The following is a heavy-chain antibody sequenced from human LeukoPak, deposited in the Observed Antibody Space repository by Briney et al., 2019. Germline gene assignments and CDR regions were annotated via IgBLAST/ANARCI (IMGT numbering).Heavy chain of an antibody. CDR3: AKEVRYSSSWRNYYYYGMDV. J-gene: IGHJ6*02. Sequence: GGSLRLSCAASGFTFSSYSMNWVRQAPGKGLEWVSYISSSSSTIYYADSVKGRFTISRDNAKNSLYLQMNSLRAEDTAVYYCAKEVRYSSSWRNYYYYGMDVWGQGTTVTVSS. CDR2: ISSSSSTI. CDR1: GFTFSSYS. D-gene: IGHD6-13*01. V-gene: IGHV3-48*01.